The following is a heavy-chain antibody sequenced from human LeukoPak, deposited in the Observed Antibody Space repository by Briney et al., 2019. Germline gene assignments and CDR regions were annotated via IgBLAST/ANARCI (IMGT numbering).Heavy chain of an antibody. CDR2: ISSAGGTI. V-gene: IGHV3-48*01. Sequence: GGSLRLSCTASGFTFSSYNMNWVRQAPGKGLEWVSYISSAGGTIFSADSVKGRFTISRDNSKNTLYLQMNSLRAEDTAVYYCARYCSSTSCYSWGAFDIWGQGTMVTVSS. J-gene: IGHJ3*02. CDR1: GFTFSSYN. CDR3: ARYCSSTSCYSWGAFDI. D-gene: IGHD2-2*01.